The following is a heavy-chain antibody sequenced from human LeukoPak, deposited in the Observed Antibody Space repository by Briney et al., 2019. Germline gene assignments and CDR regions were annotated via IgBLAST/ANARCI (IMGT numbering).Heavy chain of an antibody. CDR2: IIPIFGTA. Sequence: PGGSLRLSCAASGFTFSSYAISWVRQAPGQGLEWMGGIIPIFGTANYAQKFQGRVTITADESTSTAYMELSSLRSEDTAVYYCAVPGPEDTAIVYGMDVWGQGTTVTVSS. J-gene: IGHJ6*02. D-gene: IGHD5-18*01. CDR3: AVPGPEDTAIVYGMDV. CDR1: GFTFSSYA. V-gene: IGHV1-69*01.